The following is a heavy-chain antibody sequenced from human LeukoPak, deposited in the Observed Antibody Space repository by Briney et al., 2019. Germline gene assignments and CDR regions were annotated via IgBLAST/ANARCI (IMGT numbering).Heavy chain of an antibody. J-gene: IGHJ3*02. CDR1: GGSFSGYY. Sequence: SETLSLTCAVYGGSFSGYYWSWIRQPPGKGLEWIGEINHSGSTNYNPSLKSRVTISVDTSKNQFYLKLSSVTAADTAVYYCARGRVSSGWYGDAFDIWGQGTMVTVSS. CDR2: INHSGST. D-gene: IGHD6-19*01. V-gene: IGHV4-34*01. CDR3: ARGRVSSGWYGDAFDI.